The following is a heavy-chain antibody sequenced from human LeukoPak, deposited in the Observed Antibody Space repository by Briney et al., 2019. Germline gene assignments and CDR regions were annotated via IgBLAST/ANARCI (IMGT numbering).Heavy chain of an antibody. CDR3: ARLGDGYNSPLDY. Sequence: GESLKISCKGSGYSFTSYWIGWVRQIPGKGLEWMGSFYPGDSDTRYSPSFKGQVTTSADKSISTAYLQWSSLKASDTAMYYCARLGDGYNSPLDYWGQGTPVTVSS. CDR2: FYPGDSDT. V-gene: IGHV5-51*01. D-gene: IGHD5-24*01. CDR1: GYSFTSYW. J-gene: IGHJ4*02.